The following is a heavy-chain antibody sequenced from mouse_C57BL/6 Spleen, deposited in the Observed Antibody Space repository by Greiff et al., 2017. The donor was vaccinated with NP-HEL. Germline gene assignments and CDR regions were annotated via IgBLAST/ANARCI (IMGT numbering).Heavy chain of an antibody. CDR1: GYTFTSYW. CDR2: IHPNSGSI. D-gene: IGHD1-2*01. CDR3: ARIDTTARDY. J-gene: IGHJ4*01. V-gene: IGHV1-64*01. Sequence: VQLQQPGAELVKPGASVKLSCKASGYTFTSYWMHWVKQRPGQGLEWIGMIHPNSGSINYNEKFKSKATLTVDKSSSTAYMQLSSLTSEDSAVYYCARIDTTARDYWGQGTSVTVSS.